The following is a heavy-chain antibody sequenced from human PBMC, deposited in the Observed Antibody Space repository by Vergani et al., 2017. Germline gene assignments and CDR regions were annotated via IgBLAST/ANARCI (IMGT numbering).Heavy chain of an antibody. CDR3: VRKRLGTTKEYFDY. D-gene: IGHD3-16*01. Sequence: QVQLVQSGSELKKPGASVKVSCKASGYTFTNYNINWLRQAPGQGPEWMGWINTNTGNPTNAQDFTGRFVFSLDTSVNTAYLQISSLKAEDSAVYYCVRKRLGTTKEYFDYWGQGTLVSVSS. V-gene: IGHV7-4-1*02. J-gene: IGHJ4*02. CDR2: INTNTGNP. CDR1: GYTFTNYN.